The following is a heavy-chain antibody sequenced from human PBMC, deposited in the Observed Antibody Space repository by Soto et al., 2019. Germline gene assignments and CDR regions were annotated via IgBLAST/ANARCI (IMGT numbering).Heavy chain of an antibody. CDR2: IYYSGST. D-gene: IGHD5-12*01. CDR3: ESSGYSGYVYRWFDP. Sequence: SETLSLTCTVSAGSISSYYWSWSRQPPGKGLEWIGHIYYSGSTNYNPSLKSRVTISVDTSKNQFSLRLRSVTAADTAVYYCESSGYSGYVYRWFDPWGQGTLVTVSS. V-gene: IGHV4-59*01. J-gene: IGHJ5*02. CDR1: AGSISSYY.